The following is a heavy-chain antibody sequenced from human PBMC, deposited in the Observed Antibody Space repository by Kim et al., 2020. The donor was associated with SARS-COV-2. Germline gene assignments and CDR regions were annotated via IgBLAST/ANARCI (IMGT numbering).Heavy chain of an antibody. D-gene: IGHD1-26*01. Sequence: GGSLRLSCAASGFTFSNAWMSWVRQAPGKGLEWVGRIKRKTDGGTTDYAAPVKGRFTIFRDDSKNTLYVQMNSQKIEDTAVYYCTKDWIAGGTNDYWGQGTLVTVSS. CDR3: TKDWIAGGTNDY. CDR1: GFTFSNAW. V-gene: IGHV3-15*01. J-gene: IGHJ4*02. CDR2: IKRKTDGGTT.